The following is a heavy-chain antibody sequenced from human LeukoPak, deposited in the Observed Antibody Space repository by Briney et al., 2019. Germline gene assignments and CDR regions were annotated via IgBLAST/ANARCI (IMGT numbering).Heavy chain of an antibody. D-gene: IGHD3-9*01. J-gene: IGHJ4*02. Sequence: ASVKVSCKASGGTFSSYASSWVRQAPGQGLEWMGGIIPIFGTANYAQKFQGRVTITADESTSTAYMELSSLRSEDTAVYYCARPSQLLRYFDCISSLFYYWGQGTLVTVSS. CDR1: GGTFSSYA. V-gene: IGHV1-69*01. CDR2: IIPIFGTA. CDR3: ARPSQLLRYFDCISSLFYY.